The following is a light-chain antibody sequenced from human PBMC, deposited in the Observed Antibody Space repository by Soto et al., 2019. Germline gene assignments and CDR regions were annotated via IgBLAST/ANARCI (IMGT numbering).Light chain of an antibody. CDR1: QSVSSNY. CDR3: QQYGSLSWT. CDR2: GAS. Sequence: DIVLTQSPGTLSLSPGERATLSCRASQSVSSNYLAWYQQKPGQAPSLLIHGASTRATGIPDRFSGSGSGTDFTLTISRLEPEDFAVYHCQQYGSLSWTFGQGTKVEIK. J-gene: IGKJ1*01. V-gene: IGKV3-20*01.